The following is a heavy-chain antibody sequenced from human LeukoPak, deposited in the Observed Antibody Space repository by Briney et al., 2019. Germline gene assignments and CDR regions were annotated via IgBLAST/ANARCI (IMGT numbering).Heavy chain of an antibody. Sequence: PGGSLRLSCAASGFTFSSYAMSWVRQAPGKGLEGVSAISGSGGSTYCADSVKGRFTISRDNSKNTLYLQMNSLRAEDTAVYYCAKSASAGPAEGFDYWGQGTLVTVSS. V-gene: IGHV3-23*01. CDR1: GFTFSSYA. CDR2: ISGSGGST. J-gene: IGHJ4*02. D-gene: IGHD3-10*01. CDR3: AKSASAGPAEGFDY.